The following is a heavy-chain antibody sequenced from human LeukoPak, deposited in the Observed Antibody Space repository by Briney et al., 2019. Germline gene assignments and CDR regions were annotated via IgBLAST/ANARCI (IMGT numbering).Heavy chain of an antibody. J-gene: IGHJ6*03. D-gene: IGHD3-3*01. CDR3: AGTYYGFWSGYYPHHYYYYMDV. CDR1: GGSISSYY. CDR2: IYYSGST. Sequence: SETLSLTCTVSGGSISSYYWSWIRQPPGKGLEWIGYIYYSGSTNYNPSLKSRVTISVDTSKNQFSLKLSSVTAADTAVYYCAGTYYGFWSGYYPHHYYYYMDVWGKGTTVTVSS. V-gene: IGHV4-59*01.